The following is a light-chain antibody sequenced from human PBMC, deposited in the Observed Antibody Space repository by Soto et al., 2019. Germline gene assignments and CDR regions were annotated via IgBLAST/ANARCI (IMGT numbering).Light chain of an antibody. J-gene: IGKJ2*01. V-gene: IGKV1-5*03. Sequence: DIQMTQSPSTLSASVGDRVTITCRASQSISSWLAWYQQKPGKAPKLLIYKASSLESGVPSRFSGSGSGTEFTLTISNLQPDDFATYYCQQYNSWYTFGQGTKLEIK. CDR1: QSISSW. CDR2: KAS. CDR3: QQYNSWYT.